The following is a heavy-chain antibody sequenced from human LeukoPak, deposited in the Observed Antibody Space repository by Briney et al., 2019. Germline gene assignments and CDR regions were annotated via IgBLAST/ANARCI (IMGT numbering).Heavy chain of an antibody. CDR2: IIPILGIA. CDR1: GGTFSSYA. J-gene: IGHJ4*02. Sequence: SVKVSCKASGGTFSSYAISWVRQAPGQGLEWMGRIIPILGIANYAQKFQGRVTITADKSTSTAYMELSSLRSEDTAVYYCARESSSWYNVDYWGQGTLVTVYS. D-gene: IGHD6-13*01. CDR3: ARESSSWYNVDY. V-gene: IGHV1-69*04.